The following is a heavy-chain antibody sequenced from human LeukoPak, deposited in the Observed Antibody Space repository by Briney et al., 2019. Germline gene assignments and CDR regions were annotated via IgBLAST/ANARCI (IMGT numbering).Heavy chain of an antibody. D-gene: IGHD2-15*01. CDR1: GGSISSYY. CDR2: IYTSGST. V-gene: IGHV4-4*07. Sequence: SETLSLTCTVSGGSISSYYWSGIRQPAGKGLEWIGRIYTSGSTNYNPSLKSRVTMSVDTSKNQFSLKLSSVTAADTAVYYCARDPLLVVAATPSWYFALWGRGTLVTVSS. J-gene: IGHJ2*01. CDR3: ARDPLLVVAATPSWYFAL.